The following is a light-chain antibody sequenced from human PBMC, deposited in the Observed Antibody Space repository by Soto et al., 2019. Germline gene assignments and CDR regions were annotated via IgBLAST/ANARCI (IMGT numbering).Light chain of an antibody. V-gene: IGKV3-20*01. CDR3: QQYGSSPPYT. CDR2: GAS. CDR1: QSVSSSY. Sequence: EIVLTQSPGTLSLSPGERATLSCRASQSVSSSYLAWYQQNPGQAPRLLIYGASNRATGIPDRFSGSGSGTDSTLTISRLVREAGGVYYCQQYGSSPPYTFGQGTKLEIK. J-gene: IGKJ2*01.